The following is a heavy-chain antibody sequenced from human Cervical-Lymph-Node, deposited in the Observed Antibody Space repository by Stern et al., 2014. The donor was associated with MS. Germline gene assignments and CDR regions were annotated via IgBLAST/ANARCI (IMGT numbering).Heavy chain of an antibody. V-gene: IGHV3-30*18. J-gene: IGHJ6*02. CDR2: MSYDGSYE. Sequence: QVQLVQSGGGVVQPGRSLRLSCAASGFSFRTYGMHWARQAPGKGLEWVAVMSYDGSYEYYSDSVKGRFTISRDNSINTLYLQMNSLTVDDTAVYYCAKEGGGSSSLLYYYGMDVWGHGTTVIVSS. D-gene: IGHD6-6*01. CDR3: AKEGGGSSSLLYYYGMDV. CDR1: GFSFRTYG.